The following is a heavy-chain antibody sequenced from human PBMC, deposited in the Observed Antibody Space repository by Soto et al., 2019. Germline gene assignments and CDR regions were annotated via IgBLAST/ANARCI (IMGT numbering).Heavy chain of an antibody. J-gene: IGHJ5*02. D-gene: IGHD2-2*01. CDR1: GGSISDNTYW. V-gene: IGHV4-39*01. CDR3: ARLHCDSPNCVPLDP. Sequence: QLQLQESGPGLVKPSETLSLTCTVSGGSISDNTYWWGWIRQPPGKGLDWIGSIYYSGNTYYNPSLKSRVPMSVDTSKNQLSLKLSSVTAADTAVYYCARLHCDSPNCVPLDPWGQGTLVTVSS. CDR2: IYYSGNT.